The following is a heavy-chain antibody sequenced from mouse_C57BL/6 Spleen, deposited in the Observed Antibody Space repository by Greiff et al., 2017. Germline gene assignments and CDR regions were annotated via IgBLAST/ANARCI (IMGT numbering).Heavy chain of an antibody. Sequence: EVQLQQSGAELVRPGASVKLSCTASGFNIKDDYMHWVKQRPEQGLEWIGWIDPENGDTEYASKFQGKATITAATSSNTAYLQLSSLTSEDTAVYYCTTGTTMVTPAWFAYWGQGTLLTVSA. CDR3: TTGTTMVTPAWFAY. J-gene: IGHJ3*01. D-gene: IGHD2-2*01. V-gene: IGHV14-4*01. CDR1: GFNIKDDY. CDR2: IDPENGDT.